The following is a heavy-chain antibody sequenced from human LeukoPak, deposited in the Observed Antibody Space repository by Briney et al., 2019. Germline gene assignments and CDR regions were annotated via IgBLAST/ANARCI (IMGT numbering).Heavy chain of an antibody. CDR1: GLTVSSNY. Sequence: GGSLRLSCAASGLTVSSNYMSWVRQAPGKGLEWISVIYSGGSTYYADSVKGRFTISRDNSKNTLYLQMNSLRAEDTAVYYCARERYGGPDAFDIWGQGTMVTVSS. J-gene: IGHJ3*02. CDR2: IYSGGST. D-gene: IGHD4-23*01. V-gene: IGHV3-66*02. CDR3: ARERYGGPDAFDI.